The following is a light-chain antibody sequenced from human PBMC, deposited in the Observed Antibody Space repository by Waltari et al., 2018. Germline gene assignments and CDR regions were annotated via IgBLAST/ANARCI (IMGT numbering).Light chain of an antibody. CDR3: SSYAGTDNFVV. CDR2: EVN. J-gene: IGLJ2*01. V-gene: IGLV2-8*01. Sequence: QSALTQPPSASGSPGQSVTISCTGTSSDVGAYDYVSWYQHHPDKAPKLIIFEVNKWPAGVPARFSGSKSGNTASLTVSGLQAEDEAEYYCSSYAGTDNFVVFGGGTKLTVL. CDR1: SSDVGAYDY.